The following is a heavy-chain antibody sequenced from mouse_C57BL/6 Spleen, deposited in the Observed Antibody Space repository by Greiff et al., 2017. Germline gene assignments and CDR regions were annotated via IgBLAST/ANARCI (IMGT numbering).Heavy chain of an antibody. V-gene: IGHV3-6*01. J-gene: IGHJ4*01. D-gene: IGHD1-1*01. CDR1: GYSITSGYY. Sequence: EVKLQESGPGLVKPSQSLSLTCSVTGYSITSGYYWNWIRQFPGNKLEWMGYISYDGSNNYNPSLKNRISITHDTSNNQFFLKLNSVTTEDTATYYCARDYYGSSYEDAMDYWGQGTSVTVSS. CDR2: ISYDGSN. CDR3: ARDYYGSSYEDAMDY.